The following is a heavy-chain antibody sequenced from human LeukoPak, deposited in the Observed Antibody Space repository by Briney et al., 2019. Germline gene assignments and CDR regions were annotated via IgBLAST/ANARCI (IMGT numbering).Heavy chain of an antibody. CDR3: SLKYYDFWSGRKASYFGMDV. CDR1: GYTLSELS. CDR2: FDPENGET. V-gene: IGHV1-24*01. D-gene: IGHD3-3*01. Sequence: ASVKVSCKVSGYTLSELSMHWVRQAPGKGLEWMGGFDPENGETIYAQKFQGRVTMTEDTSTDTAYMELSSLRSEDTAVYYCSLKYYDFWSGRKASYFGMDVWGQGTTVTVSS. J-gene: IGHJ6*02.